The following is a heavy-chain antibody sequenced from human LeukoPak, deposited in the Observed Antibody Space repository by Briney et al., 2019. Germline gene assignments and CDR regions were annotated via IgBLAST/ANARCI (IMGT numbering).Heavy chain of an antibody. CDR2: TYGGGDI. V-gene: IGHV3-53*01. CDR1: GFTVSSNY. CDR3: ARDAMGTTTDY. D-gene: IGHD1-7*01. Sequence: PGGSLRLSCAASGFTVSSNYMSWVRQAPGKGLEWVAVTYGGGDIHYADSVKGRFTISGDNSKNTLYLQMNSLRAEDTAVYYCARDAMGTTTDYWGQGTLVTVSS. J-gene: IGHJ4*02.